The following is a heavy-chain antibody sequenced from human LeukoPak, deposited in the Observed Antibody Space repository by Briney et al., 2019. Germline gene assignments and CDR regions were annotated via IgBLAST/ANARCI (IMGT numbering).Heavy chain of an antibody. CDR3: ARGGSSGWNDN. D-gene: IGHD6-19*01. CDR2: INSDGSST. Sequence: PGGSLRVSCVASGFTFSSYWMDWVRQAPGKGLVWVSRINSDGSSTSYADFVKGRFAISRDNAKNTLYLQMNSLKAEDTAVYYCARGGSSGWNDNWGQGTLVTVSS. J-gene: IGHJ4*02. CDR1: GFTFSSYW. V-gene: IGHV3-74*01.